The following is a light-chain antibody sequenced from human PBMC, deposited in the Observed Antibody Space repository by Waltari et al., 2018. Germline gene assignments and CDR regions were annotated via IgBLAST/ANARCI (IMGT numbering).Light chain of an antibody. CDR1: SSNLGRDI. Sequence: QSVLTPSPSASGTSGQRVTISCSVSSSNLGRDIVNWYRHLPGTAPNLLIYNNNQRPSGVPDRFSGSKSGTSASLAISGLQSEDEADYYYAAWDDSLNGVVFGGGTKLSVL. V-gene: IGLV1-44*01. CDR2: NNN. CDR3: AAWDDSLNGVV. J-gene: IGLJ2*01.